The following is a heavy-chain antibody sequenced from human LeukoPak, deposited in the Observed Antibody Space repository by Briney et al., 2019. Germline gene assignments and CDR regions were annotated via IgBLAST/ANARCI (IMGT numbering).Heavy chain of an antibody. D-gene: IGHD1-26*01. J-gene: IGHJ4*02. CDR2: ISSSSSYI. V-gene: IGHV3-21*01. CDR3: ARDFRDSGSY. CDR1: GFTFGDYA. Sequence: GGSLRLSCTASGFTFGDYAMSWVRQAPGKGLEWVSSISSSSSYIYYADSVKGRFTISRDNAKNSLYLQMNSLRAEDTAVYYCARDFRDSGSYWGQGTLVTVSS.